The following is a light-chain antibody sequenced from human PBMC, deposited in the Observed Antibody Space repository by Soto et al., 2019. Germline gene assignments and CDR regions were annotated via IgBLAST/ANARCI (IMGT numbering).Light chain of an antibody. CDR3: CSYADNYIVV. CDR2: DVS. CDR1: SSDVGDYNY. V-gene: IGLV2-11*01. Sequence: QSALTQPRSVSGSPGQSVTISCTGTSSDVGDYNYVSWYQQHPGKAPKLIIYDVSKRPSGVPDRFSGSKSGNTASLTISGLQAEYEADYYCCSYADNYIVVFGGGTKLTVL. J-gene: IGLJ2*01.